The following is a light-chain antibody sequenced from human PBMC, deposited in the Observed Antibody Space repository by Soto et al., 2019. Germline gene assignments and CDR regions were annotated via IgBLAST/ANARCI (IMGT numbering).Light chain of an antibody. J-gene: IGKJ1*01. CDR1: QSVMRY. CDR3: QHRFNWPWT. CDR2: DAS. Sequence: EIVLTQSPGTLSLSPGYRATTYPPPIQSVMRYLAWYQQKPGQAPRLLIYDASYRATDTSARFSGSGSETDFTLAISSLETEDFAVYYCQHRFNWPWTFGKGTKVDIK. V-gene: IGKV3-11*01.